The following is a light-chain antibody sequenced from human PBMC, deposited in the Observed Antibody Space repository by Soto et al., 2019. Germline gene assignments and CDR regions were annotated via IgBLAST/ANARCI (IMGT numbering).Light chain of an antibody. J-gene: IGKJ2*01. CDR3: QQYSTLPHT. CDR2: SIS. CDR1: QSVTNSF. V-gene: IGKV3-20*01. Sequence: ENVLTQSPGTLSLSPGERATLSCRASQSVTNSFFAWYQQKPGQAPRLLSYSISSRATGIPDRFSGSGSGTEFTLTIGRLEPEDFVVYYCQQYSTLPHTFRQGTKTEFK.